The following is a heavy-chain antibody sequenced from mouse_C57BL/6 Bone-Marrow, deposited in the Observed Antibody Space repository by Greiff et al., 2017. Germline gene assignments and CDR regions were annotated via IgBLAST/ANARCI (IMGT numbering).Heavy chain of an antibody. CDR2: IYPRSGNT. CDR3: AILLLSYVPFCYAMDY. V-gene: IGHV1-81*01. J-gene: IGHJ4*01. Sequence: QVQLKQSGAELARPGASVKLSCKASGYTFTSYGISWVKQRTGQGLEWIGEIYPRSGNTYYNEKFKGKATLTADKSSSTAYMELRSLTSEDSAVXFCAILLLSYVPFCYAMDYWGQGTSVTVSS. D-gene: IGHD1-1*01. CDR1: GYTFTSYG.